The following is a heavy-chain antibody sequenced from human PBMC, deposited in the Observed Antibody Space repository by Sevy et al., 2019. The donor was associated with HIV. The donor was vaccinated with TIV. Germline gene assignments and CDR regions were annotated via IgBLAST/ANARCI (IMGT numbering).Heavy chain of an antibody. Sequence: GGSLRLSCTGSGFMYGDYAINWVRQAPGKGLEWLGFIRRKAYGGTTQYAASVKGRFTISRDDSKSIAYLQMNSLKTEDTAVYYCTRGASANILSPWDYWGQGTLVTVSS. CDR2: IRRKAYGGTT. J-gene: IGHJ4*02. D-gene: IGHD3-9*01. CDR1: GFMYGDYA. V-gene: IGHV3-49*04. CDR3: TRGASANILSPWDY.